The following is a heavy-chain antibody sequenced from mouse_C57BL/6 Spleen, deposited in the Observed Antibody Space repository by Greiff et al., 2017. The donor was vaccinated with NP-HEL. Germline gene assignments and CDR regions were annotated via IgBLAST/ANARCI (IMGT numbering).Heavy chain of an antibody. CDR2: ISDGGSYT. Sequence: EVNLVESGGGLVKPGGSLKLSCAASGFTFSSYAMSWVRQTPEKRLEWVATISDGGSYTYYPDNVKGRFTISRDNAKNNLYLQMSHLKSEDTAMYYCATGFDYWGQGTTLTVSS. V-gene: IGHV5-4*03. D-gene: IGHD4-1*01. CDR3: ATGFDY. J-gene: IGHJ2*01. CDR1: GFTFSSYA.